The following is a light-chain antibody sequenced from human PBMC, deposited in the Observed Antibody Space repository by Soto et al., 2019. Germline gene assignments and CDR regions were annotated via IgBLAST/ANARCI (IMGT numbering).Light chain of an antibody. V-gene: IGLV2-23*01. J-gene: IGLJ2*01. Sequence: QSALTQPASVSGSPGQSITISCTGTSSDVGSYNLVSWYQQHPGKAPKLIIYEGSKRPSGVSNRFSGSKSGNTASLTISGLQAEDEADYYCCSYAGSVFGGGTKVTVL. CDR3: CSYAGSV. CDR1: SSDVGSYNL. CDR2: EGS.